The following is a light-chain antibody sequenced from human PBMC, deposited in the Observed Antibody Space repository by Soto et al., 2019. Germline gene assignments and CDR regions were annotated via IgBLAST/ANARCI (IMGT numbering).Light chain of an antibody. CDR1: QSISSY. CDR2: AAS. CDR3: QQSYSTPPWT. Sequence: DIQMTQSPSSLSASVGDRVTITCRASQSISSYLNWYQQKPGKAPKLLIYAASSLQSGVPSRFRGSESGTDFTLTISSLQPEDFATYYCQQSYSTPPWTFGQGTKVEIK. V-gene: IGKV1-39*01. J-gene: IGKJ1*01.